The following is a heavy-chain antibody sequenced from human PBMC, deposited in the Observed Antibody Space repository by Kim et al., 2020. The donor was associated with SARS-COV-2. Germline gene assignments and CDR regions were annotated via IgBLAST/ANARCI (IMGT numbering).Heavy chain of an antibody. Sequence: SETLSLTCAVYGGSFSGYYWSWIRQPPGKGLEWIGEINHSGSTNYNPSLKSRVTISVDTSKNQFSLKLSSVTAADTAVYYCARGIAAAGLPQGDYFDYWGQGTLVTVSS. D-gene: IGHD6-13*01. CDR2: INHSGST. CDR3: ARGIAAAGLPQGDYFDY. CDR1: GGSFSGYY. J-gene: IGHJ4*02. V-gene: IGHV4-34*01.